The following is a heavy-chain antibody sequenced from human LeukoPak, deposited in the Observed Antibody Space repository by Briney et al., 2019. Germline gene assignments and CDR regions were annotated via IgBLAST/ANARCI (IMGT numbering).Heavy chain of an antibody. D-gene: IGHD1-1*01. Sequence: GASVKVSCKASGHTFTGYYMHWVRQAPGQGLEWMGWINPNSGGTNYAQKFQGWVTMTRDTSISTAYMELSRLRSDDTAVYYCARGLLTRSGWFDPWGQGALVTVSS. J-gene: IGHJ5*02. CDR3: ARGLLTRSGWFDP. CDR2: INPNSGGT. CDR1: GHTFTGYY. V-gene: IGHV1-2*04.